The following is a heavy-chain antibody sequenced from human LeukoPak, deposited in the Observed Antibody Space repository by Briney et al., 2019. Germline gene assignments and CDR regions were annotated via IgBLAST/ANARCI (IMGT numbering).Heavy chain of an antibody. J-gene: IGHJ3*02. CDR3: AREDDTGRYMGDDAFDI. D-gene: IGHD1-26*01. CDR2: IIPMSDTA. Sequence: SVKVSCKASGGTSNSYAISWVRRAPGQGLEWMGGIIPMSDTANYPQKFRGRLTITADIPTSTVYMELSSLRSEDTAVYYCAREDDTGRYMGDDAFDIWGQGTMVTVSS. V-gene: IGHV1-69*06. CDR1: GGTSNSYA.